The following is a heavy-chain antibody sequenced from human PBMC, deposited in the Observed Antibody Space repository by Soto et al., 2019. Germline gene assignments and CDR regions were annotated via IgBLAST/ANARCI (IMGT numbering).Heavy chain of an antibody. CDR1: GGSFSGYY. D-gene: IGHD2-8*01. CDR2: INHSGRT. J-gene: IGHJ6*02. CDR3: ARGILLKPYYHYYSMAV. V-gene: IGHV4-34*01. Sequence: SETLSLTCAVYGGSFSGYYWSWIRQPPGKGLEWIGEINHSGRTNYNPSLKSRVTISVDTSKNQFSLKLSSVTAADSAVYYCARGILLKPYYHYYSMAVWGQGTTVTVSS.